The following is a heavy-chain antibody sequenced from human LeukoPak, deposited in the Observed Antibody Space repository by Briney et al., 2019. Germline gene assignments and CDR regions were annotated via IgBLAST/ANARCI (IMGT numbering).Heavy chain of an antibody. Sequence: GASVKVSSKASGGTFSSYAISWVRQAPGQGLEWMGRIIPILGIANYAQKFQGRVTITADKSTSTAYMELSSLRSEGTAVYYCARDEGYYYDSSGYYSGAFDIWGQGTMVTVSS. CDR3: ARDEGYYYDSSGYYSGAFDI. D-gene: IGHD3-22*01. CDR1: GGTFSSYA. J-gene: IGHJ3*02. V-gene: IGHV1-69*04. CDR2: IIPILGIA.